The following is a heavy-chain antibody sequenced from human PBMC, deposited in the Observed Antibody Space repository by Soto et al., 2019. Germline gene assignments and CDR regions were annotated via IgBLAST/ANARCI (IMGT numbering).Heavy chain of an antibody. Sequence: KTSETLSLTCAVYGGSFSGYYWSWIRQPPGKGLEWIGEINHSGSTNYNPSLKSRVTISVDTSKNQFSLKLSSVTAADTAVYYCARLTFGGVIVLRGYSLWWFDPWGQGTLVTVSS. CDR1: GGSFSGYY. J-gene: IGHJ5*02. V-gene: IGHV4-34*01. CDR2: INHSGST. CDR3: ARLTFGGVIVLRGYSLWWFDP. D-gene: IGHD3-16*02.